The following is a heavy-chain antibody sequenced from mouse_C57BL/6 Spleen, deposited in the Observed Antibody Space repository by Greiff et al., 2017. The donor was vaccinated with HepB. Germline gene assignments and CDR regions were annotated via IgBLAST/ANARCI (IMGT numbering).Heavy chain of an antibody. V-gene: IGHV1-76*01. CDR1: GYTFTDYY. Sequence: QVQLQQSGAELVRPGASVKLSCKASGYTFTDYYINWVKQRPGQGLEWIARIYPGSGNTYCNEKFKGKATLTAEKSSSTAYMQLSSLTSEDSAVYFCASSPNWAWFAYWGQGTLVTVSA. D-gene: IGHD4-1*02. J-gene: IGHJ3*01. CDR2: IYPGSGNT. CDR3: ASSPNWAWFAY.